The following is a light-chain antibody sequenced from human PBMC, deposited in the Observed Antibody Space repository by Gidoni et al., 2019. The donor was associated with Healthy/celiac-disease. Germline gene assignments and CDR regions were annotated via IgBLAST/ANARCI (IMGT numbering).Light chain of an antibody. CDR1: QSVLSSSNNQNY. CDR2: WAS. Sequence: DIVMTQSPDALAVSLGERATINCKYSQSVLSSSNNQNYLAWYQQKPGQPPKLLIYWASTRESGVPDRFSGSGSGTDFTLTISSLQAEDVAVYYCQQYYSTPPTFGGGTKVEIK. J-gene: IGKJ4*01. CDR3: QQYYSTPPT. V-gene: IGKV4-1*01.